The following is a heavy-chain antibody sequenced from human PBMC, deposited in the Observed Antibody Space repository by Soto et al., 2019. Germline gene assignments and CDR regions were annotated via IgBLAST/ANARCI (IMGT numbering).Heavy chain of an antibody. CDR1: GDSVSSNSAA. Sequence: SQTLSLTCAISGDSVSSNSAAWNWIRQSPSRGLEWLGGTYYRSKWYNDYAVSVKSRITINPDTSKNQFSLQLNSVTPEDTAVYYCARVPSSGYYYEYYFDYWGQGTLVTVSS. CDR2: TYYRSKWYN. D-gene: IGHD3-22*01. J-gene: IGHJ4*02. V-gene: IGHV6-1*01. CDR3: ARVPSSGYYYEYYFDY.